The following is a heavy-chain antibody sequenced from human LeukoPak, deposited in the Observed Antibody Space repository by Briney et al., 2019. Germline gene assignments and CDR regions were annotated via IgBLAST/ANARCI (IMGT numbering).Heavy chain of an antibody. CDR2: IRSNSHAHTT. V-gene: IGHV3-15*01. Sequence: GGSLRLSCACFGYTLSNAWMNWVRQVPGKGLEWVGLIRSNSHAHTTDYAAPVKCRFTISRDDSKNTLYFQMNSLKTEDTAVYYCTTGRNEWGQGTLVTVSS. J-gene: IGHJ4*02. CDR3: TTGRNE. CDR1: GYTLSNAW.